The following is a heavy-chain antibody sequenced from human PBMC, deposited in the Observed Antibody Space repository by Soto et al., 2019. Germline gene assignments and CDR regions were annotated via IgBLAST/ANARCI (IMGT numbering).Heavy chain of an antibody. CDR2: IYATGTT. CDR3: VRDGTKTLRDWFDP. Sequence: PSETLSLTCTVSGASISGFYWSWIRKSAGKGLEWIGRIYATGTTDYNPSLKSRVMMSVDTSRKQFSLKLRSVTAADTAVYYCVRDGTKTLRDWFDPWGQGISVTVSS. D-gene: IGHD1-1*01. CDR1: GASISGFY. J-gene: IGHJ5*02. V-gene: IGHV4-4*07.